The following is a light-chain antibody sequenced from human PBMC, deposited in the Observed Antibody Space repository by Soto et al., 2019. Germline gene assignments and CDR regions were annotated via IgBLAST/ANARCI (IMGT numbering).Light chain of an antibody. CDR2: GAS. J-gene: IGKJ2*01. CDR1: QSVSSSY. V-gene: IGKV3-20*01. Sequence: EIVLTQSPGTRSLSPGERATLSCRASQSVSSSYLTWYQQKPGQAPRLLIYGASSRATGIPDRFSGSGSGTDFTLTISRLEPEDFAVYYRQQYGSSSYTFGQGTKLEIK. CDR3: QQYGSSSYT.